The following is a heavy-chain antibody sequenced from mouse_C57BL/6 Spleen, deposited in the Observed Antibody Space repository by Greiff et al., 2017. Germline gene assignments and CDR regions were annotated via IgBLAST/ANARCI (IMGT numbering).Heavy chain of an antibody. D-gene: IGHD2-5*01. J-gene: IGHJ2*01. Sequence: QVQLQQPGTELVKPGASVKLSCKASGYTFTSYWMHWVTQRPGQGLEWIGNINPSNGGTNYNEKFKSKATLTVDKSSSTAYMQLSSLTSEDSAVYYCARVDYSNSYYFDYWGQGTTLTVSS. CDR3: ARVDYSNSYYFDY. CDR2: INPSNGGT. CDR1: GYTFTSYW. V-gene: IGHV1-53*01.